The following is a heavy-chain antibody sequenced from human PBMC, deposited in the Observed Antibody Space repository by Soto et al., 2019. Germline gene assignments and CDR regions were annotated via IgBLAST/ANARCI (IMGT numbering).Heavy chain of an antibody. Sequence: GGSLRLSCAASGFTFSSYSMNWVRQAPGKGLEWVSYISSSSSTIYYADSVKGRFTISRDNAKNSLYLQMNSLRDEDTAVFYCARDRGYDFCSGYLGYYYYGMDVWGQGTTVTVSS. CDR2: ISSSSSTI. CDR1: GFTFSSYS. D-gene: IGHD3-3*01. V-gene: IGHV3-48*02. J-gene: IGHJ6*02. CDR3: ARDRGYDFCSGYLGYYYYGMDV.